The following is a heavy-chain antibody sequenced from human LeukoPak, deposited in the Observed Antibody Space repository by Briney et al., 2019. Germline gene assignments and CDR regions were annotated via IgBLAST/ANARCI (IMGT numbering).Heavy chain of an antibody. J-gene: IGHJ3*02. CDR1: GFTFSSYE. CDR2: ISSSGSTI. V-gene: IGHV3-48*03. CDR3: ARLGGPRRYSGSYLGGDAFDI. D-gene: IGHD1-26*01. Sequence: PGGSLTLSCAASGFTFSSYEMNWVRQAPGKGLEWVSYISSSGSTIYYADSVKGRFTISRDNAKNSLYLQMNSLRAEDTAVYYCARLGGPRRYSGSYLGGDAFDIWGQGTMVTVSS.